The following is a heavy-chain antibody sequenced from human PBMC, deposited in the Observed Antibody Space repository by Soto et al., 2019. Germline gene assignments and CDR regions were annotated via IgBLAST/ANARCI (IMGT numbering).Heavy chain of an antibody. CDR2: IYYTGTT. V-gene: IGHV4-30-4*01. J-gene: IGHJ4*02. CDR1: GGSTSSANYY. Sequence: SETLSLTCTVSGGSTSSANYYWSWIRQPPGKGLEWIGYIYYTGTTNYNPALKSRIAMSIDTSKNQFSLKLSSVTAADTAVYYCARVNDDILTGIDYWGQGTLVTVSS. CDR3: ARVNDDILTGIDY. D-gene: IGHD3-9*01.